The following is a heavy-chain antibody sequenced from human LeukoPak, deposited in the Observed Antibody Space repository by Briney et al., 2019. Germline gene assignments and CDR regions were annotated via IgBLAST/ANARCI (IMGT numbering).Heavy chain of an antibody. CDR1: GGSISSYY. Sequence: SETLSFTCTVSGGSISSYYWSWIRQPPGKGLEWIGYIYYSGSTNYNPSLKSRVTISVDTSKNQFSLKLSSVTAADTAVYYCASSYYDSSGYDSQTFDYWGQGTLVTVSS. CDR3: ASSYYDSSGYDSQTFDY. V-gene: IGHV4-59*01. J-gene: IGHJ4*02. D-gene: IGHD3-22*01. CDR2: IYYSGST.